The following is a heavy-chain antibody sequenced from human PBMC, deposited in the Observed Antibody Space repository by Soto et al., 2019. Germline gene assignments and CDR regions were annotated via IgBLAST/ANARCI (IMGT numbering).Heavy chain of an antibody. Sequence: QVQLQESGPGLVKPSQTLSLTCTVSGGSISSGGYYWSWIRQHPGKGLEWIGYIYYSGSTYYNPSLKSRVTISVDTSKNQFSLKLSSVTAADTAVYYCARSIVVVPAALTAGFDPRGQGTLVTVSS. CDR2: IYYSGST. J-gene: IGHJ5*02. V-gene: IGHV4-31*03. CDR1: GGSISSGGYY. CDR3: ARSIVVVPAALTAGFDP. D-gene: IGHD2-2*01.